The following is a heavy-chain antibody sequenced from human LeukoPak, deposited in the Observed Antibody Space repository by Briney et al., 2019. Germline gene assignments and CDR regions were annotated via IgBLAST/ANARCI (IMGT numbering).Heavy chain of an antibody. D-gene: IGHD5-18*01. CDR2: INPNSGGT. CDR1: GYTFTGYY. J-gene: IGHJ4*02. Sequence: ASVKVSCKASGYTFTGYYMHWVRQAPGQGLEWMGWINPNSGGTNYAQKFQDRVTMTRDTSISTAYMELSRLRSDDTAVYYCARTQLWQKGYEFDYWGQGTLVTVSS. V-gene: IGHV1-2*02. CDR3: ARTQLWQKGYEFDY.